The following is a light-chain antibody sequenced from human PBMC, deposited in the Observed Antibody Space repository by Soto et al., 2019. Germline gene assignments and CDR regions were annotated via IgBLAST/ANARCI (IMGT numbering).Light chain of an antibody. V-gene: IGKV3-15*01. Sequence: EIVMTQSPATLSVSPGERATLSCRASQSVSSNLAWYQQKPGQAPRLLIYGASTRATGIPARFSGSGSGTEFTLTLSRLQSEDFAVYYCQQYNNWPPILTFGGGTKVEIK. CDR2: GAS. J-gene: IGKJ4*01. CDR3: QQYNNWPPILT. CDR1: QSVSSN.